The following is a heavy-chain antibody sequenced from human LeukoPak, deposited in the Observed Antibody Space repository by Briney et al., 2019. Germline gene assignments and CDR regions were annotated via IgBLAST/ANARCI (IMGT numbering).Heavy chain of an antibody. D-gene: IGHD2-2*01. CDR3: AKDAYCSSTSCHNWFDP. CDR1: GFTFDDYA. Sequence: GGSLRLSCAASGFTFDDYAMHWVRQAPGKGLEWVSGISWNSGSIGCADSVKGRFTISRDNAKNSLYLQMNSLRAEDTALYYCAKDAYCSSTSCHNWFDPWGQGTLVTVSS. V-gene: IGHV3-9*01. CDR2: ISWNSGSI. J-gene: IGHJ5*02.